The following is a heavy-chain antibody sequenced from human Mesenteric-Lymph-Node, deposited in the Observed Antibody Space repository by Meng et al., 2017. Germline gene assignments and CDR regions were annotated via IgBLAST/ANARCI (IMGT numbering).Heavy chain of an antibody. CDR1: GGSMIGYY. J-gene: IGHJ6*02. D-gene: IGHD3-22*01. Sequence: SETLSLTCTVSGGSMIGYYWTWIRQPPGKRLEWIGNIYSTGSTNYNPSLKSRVTISVDTSKNQFSLKLSSVTAADTAVYYCARMIRVYYYGMDVWGQGTTVTVSS. V-gene: IGHV4-59*01. CDR2: IYSTGST. CDR3: ARMIRVYYYGMDV.